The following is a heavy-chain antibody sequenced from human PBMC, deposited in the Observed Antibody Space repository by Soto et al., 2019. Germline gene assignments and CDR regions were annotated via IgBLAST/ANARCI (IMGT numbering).Heavy chain of an antibody. Sequence: GASVKVSCKASGYTFTGYYMHWVRQAPGQGLEWMGWINPNSGGTNYAQKFQGWVTMTRDTSISTAYMELSRLRSDDTAAYYCARGSKIDSRGPLAFNIWGQGKMVPVS. J-gene: IGHJ3*02. CDR1: GYTFTGYY. D-gene: IGHD3-22*01. CDR3: ARGSKIDSRGPLAFNI. V-gene: IGHV1-2*04. CDR2: INPNSGGT.